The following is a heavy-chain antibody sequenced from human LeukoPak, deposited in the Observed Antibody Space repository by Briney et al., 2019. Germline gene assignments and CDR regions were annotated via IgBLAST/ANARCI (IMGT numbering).Heavy chain of an antibody. CDR2: ISSSSSTI. V-gene: IGHV3-48*01. Sequence: GGSLRLSCAASGFTFSSYNMNWVRQAPGKGLEWVSYISSSSSTIYYADSVKGRFTISRDNSKNTLYLQMNSLRAEDTAVYYCARGVHYDFWSGIDYWGQGTLVTVSS. J-gene: IGHJ4*02. CDR3: ARGVHYDFWSGIDY. D-gene: IGHD3-3*01. CDR1: GFTFSSYN.